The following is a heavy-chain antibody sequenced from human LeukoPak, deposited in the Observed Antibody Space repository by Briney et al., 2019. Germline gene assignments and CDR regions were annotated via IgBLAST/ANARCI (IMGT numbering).Heavy chain of an antibody. V-gene: IGHV4-34*01. Sequence: SETLSLTCAVCGGSFSGYYWSWIRQPPGKGLEWIGEINHSGSTNYNPSLKSRVTISVDTSKNQFSLKLSSVTAADTAVYYCARGPNRWLQLTVFDYWGQGTLVTVSS. CDR2: INHSGST. J-gene: IGHJ4*02. D-gene: IGHD5-24*01. CDR3: ARGPNRWLQLTVFDY. CDR1: GGSFSGYY.